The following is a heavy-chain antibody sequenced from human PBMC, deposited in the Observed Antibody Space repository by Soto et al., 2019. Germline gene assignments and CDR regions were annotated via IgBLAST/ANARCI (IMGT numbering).Heavy chain of an antibody. CDR2: IYTSGST. CDR1: GGSISSYY. J-gene: IGHJ4*02. D-gene: IGHD1-1*01. Sequence: QVQLQESGPGLVKPSETLSLTCTVSGGSISSYYWSWIRQPAGKGLEWIGRIYTSGSTNYNPSLKSLVTMSVDTSKNQFSLKLSSVTAADTAVYYCARGTNRRTRYYYFDYWGQGTLVTVSS. V-gene: IGHV4-4*07. CDR3: ARGTNRRTRYYYFDY.